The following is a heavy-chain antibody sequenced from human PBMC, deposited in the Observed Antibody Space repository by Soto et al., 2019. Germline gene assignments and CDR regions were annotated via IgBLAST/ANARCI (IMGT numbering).Heavy chain of an antibody. Sequence: PGGSLRLSCAASGFTFSTYAMNWVRQAPGKGLEWASGISGSGGSTYYAESVKGRFTISRDTSKNTLYLQMNSLRAEDTALYHCAKDSDYDILTGPFDYWGQGTLVTVSS. D-gene: IGHD3-9*01. CDR3: AKDSDYDILTGPFDY. CDR1: GFTFSTYA. V-gene: IGHV3-23*01. CDR2: ISGSGGST. J-gene: IGHJ4*02.